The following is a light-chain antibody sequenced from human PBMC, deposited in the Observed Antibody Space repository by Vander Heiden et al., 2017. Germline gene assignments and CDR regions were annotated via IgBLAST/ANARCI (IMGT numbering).Light chain of an antibody. CDR2: MID. CDR3: AAWDDSLRHWV. J-gene: IGLJ3*02. Sequence: QSVLTQPPSASGTPGQRVTISCSGSGSSVGTNYVYWYQQLPGTAPKLLIYMIDKRPSGVPDRFSGSKSGTSASLAISGRRSEDEADYYCAAWDDSLRHWVFGGGTKVTVL. CDR1: GSSVGTNY. V-gene: IGLV1-47*01.